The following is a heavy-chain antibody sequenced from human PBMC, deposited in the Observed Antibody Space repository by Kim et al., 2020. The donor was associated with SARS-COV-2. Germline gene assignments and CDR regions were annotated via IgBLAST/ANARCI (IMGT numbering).Heavy chain of an antibody. D-gene: IGHD6-13*01. CDR1: GGSFSGYY. V-gene: IGHV4-34*01. Sequence: SETLSLTCAVYGGSFSGYYWSWIRQPPGKGLEWIGEINHSGSTNYNPSLKSRVTISVDTSKNQFSLKMSSVTAADTAVYYCARGLAAADYWGQGTLVTVSS. CDR2: INHSGST. J-gene: IGHJ4*02. CDR3: ARGLAAADY.